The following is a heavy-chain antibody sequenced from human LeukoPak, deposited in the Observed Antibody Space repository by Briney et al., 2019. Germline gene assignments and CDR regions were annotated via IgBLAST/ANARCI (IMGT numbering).Heavy chain of an antibody. CDR2: ISAYNGNT. D-gene: IGHD3-10*01. CDR1: GYTFTSYG. CDR3: ARSEYGSGSYLDY. Sequence: ASVKVSCKASGYTFTSYGISWVRQAPGQGLEWMGWISAYNGNTNYAQKFQGRVTMTEDTSTDTAYMELSSLRSEDTAVYYCARSEYGSGSYLDYWGQGTLVTVSS. J-gene: IGHJ4*02. V-gene: IGHV1-18*01.